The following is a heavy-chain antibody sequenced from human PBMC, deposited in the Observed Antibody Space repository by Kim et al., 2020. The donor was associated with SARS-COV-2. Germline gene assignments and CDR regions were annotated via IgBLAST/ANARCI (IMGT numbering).Heavy chain of an antibody. CDR2: IIPIFGTD. Sequence: SVKVSCKASGGSFSSSGVSWVRQAPGQGLEWMGGIIPIFGTDNYAQKFQDRLTITADESTSTAYMEVSSLRSDDTAVYYCARGLPYLEVCNNYYFDFWGQGTMVTVSS. CDR1: GGSFSSSG. V-gene: IGHV1-69*13. D-gene: IGHD1-1*01. CDR3: ARGLPYLEVCNNYYFDF. J-gene: IGHJ4*01.